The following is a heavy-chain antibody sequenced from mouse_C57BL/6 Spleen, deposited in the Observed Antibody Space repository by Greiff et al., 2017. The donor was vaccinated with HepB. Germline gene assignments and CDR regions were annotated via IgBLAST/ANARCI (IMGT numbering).Heavy chain of an antibody. Sequence: QVQLKESGAELVRPGASVKLSCKASGYTFTSYGISWVKQSTGQGLEWIGEIYPRSGNTYYNEKFKGKATLTADKSSSTAYMELRSLTSEDSAVYFCASWDYGSSYVDYWGQGTTLTVSS. J-gene: IGHJ2*01. CDR1: GYTFTSYG. D-gene: IGHD1-1*01. V-gene: IGHV1-81*01. CDR2: IYPRSGNT. CDR3: ASWDYGSSYVDY.